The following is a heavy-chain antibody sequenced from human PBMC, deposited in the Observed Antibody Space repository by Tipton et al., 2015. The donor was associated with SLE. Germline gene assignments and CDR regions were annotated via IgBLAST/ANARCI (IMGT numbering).Heavy chain of an antibody. V-gene: IGHV3-11*01. Sequence: LSLTCAASGFTFSDYYMSWIRQAPGKGLEWVSYISSSGSTIYYADSVKGRFTISRDNAKNSLYLQMNSLRAEDTAVYYCARVREIAVLAYWGQGTLVTVSS. CDR3: ARVREIAVLAY. D-gene: IGHD6-19*01. CDR2: ISSSGSTI. CDR1: GFTFSDYY. J-gene: IGHJ4*02.